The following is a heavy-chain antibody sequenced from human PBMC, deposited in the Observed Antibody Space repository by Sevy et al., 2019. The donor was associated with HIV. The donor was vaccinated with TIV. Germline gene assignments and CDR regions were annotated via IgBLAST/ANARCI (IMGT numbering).Heavy chain of an antibody. CDR2: ISNIGNTV. Sequence: GGSLRLSCSASGLTFSDYYMTWIRQAPGKGLECISYISNIGNTVYYADSVKGRFTLSRDNAKKSLYLQLNSLRDEDTAVYYCARVNYCISGDGCYGYGLDVWGQGTTVTVSS. CDR1: GLTFSDYY. V-gene: IGHV3-11*01. CDR3: ARVNYCISGDGCYGYGLDV. D-gene: IGHD2-2*01. J-gene: IGHJ6*02.